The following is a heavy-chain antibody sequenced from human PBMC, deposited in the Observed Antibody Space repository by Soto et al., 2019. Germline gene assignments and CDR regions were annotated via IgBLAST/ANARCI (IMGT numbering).Heavy chain of an antibody. CDR2: INPNSGGT. Sequence: GASVKVSCKASGYTITGYYMHWVRQAPGQGLEWMGWINPNSGGTNYAQKFQGWVTMTRDTSISTAYMELSRLRSDDTAVYYCARGHYYDSSGYPRPNYFDYWGQGTLVTVSS. V-gene: IGHV1-2*04. J-gene: IGHJ4*02. D-gene: IGHD3-22*01. CDR3: ARGHYYDSSGYPRPNYFDY. CDR1: GYTITGYY.